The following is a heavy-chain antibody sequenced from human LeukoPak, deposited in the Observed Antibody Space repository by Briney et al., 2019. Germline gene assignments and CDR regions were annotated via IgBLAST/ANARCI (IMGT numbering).Heavy chain of an antibody. V-gene: IGHV1-2*02. D-gene: IGHD4-17*01. J-gene: IGHJ4*02. Sequence: ASVKVSCKASGYTFTGYYMHWVRQAPGQGLEWMGWINPNSGGTNYAQKFQGRVTMTRGTSISTAYMELSRLRSDDTAVYYCARVVSLPTTDYFDYWGQGTLVTVSS. CDR2: INPNSGGT. CDR1: GYTFTGYY. CDR3: ARVVSLPTTDYFDY.